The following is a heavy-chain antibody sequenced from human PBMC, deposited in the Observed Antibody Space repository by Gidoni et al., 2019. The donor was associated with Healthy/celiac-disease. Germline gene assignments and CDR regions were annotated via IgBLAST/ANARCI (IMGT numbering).Heavy chain of an antibody. Sequence: QLVESGGGVVQPGRSLRLSCAASGFTFSSYAMHWVRQAPGKGLEWVAVISYDGNNKYYADSVKARFTISRDNSKNTLFLQMNSLRAEDTAVYYCARPFSLGIATAGIGCDYWGQGTLVTVSS. V-gene: IGHV3-30-3*01. J-gene: IGHJ4*02. CDR3: ARPFSLGIATAGIGCDY. D-gene: IGHD6-13*01. CDR1: GFTFSSYA. CDR2: ISYDGNNK.